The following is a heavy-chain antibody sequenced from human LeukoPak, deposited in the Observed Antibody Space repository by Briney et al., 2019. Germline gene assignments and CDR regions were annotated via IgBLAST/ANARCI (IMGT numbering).Heavy chain of an antibody. J-gene: IGHJ6*03. D-gene: IGHD3-10*01. CDR3: ARDQAEYYGSGRGYYYYYMDV. CDR1: GFTFRSYS. V-gene: IGHV3-21*01. Sequence: PGGSLRLSCAASGFTFRSYSMNWVRQAPGKGLEWVSSISSSSSYIYYADSVKGRFTISRDNAKNSLYLQMNSLRAEDTAVYYCARDQAEYYGSGRGYYYYYMDVWGKGTTVTVSS. CDR2: ISSSSSYI.